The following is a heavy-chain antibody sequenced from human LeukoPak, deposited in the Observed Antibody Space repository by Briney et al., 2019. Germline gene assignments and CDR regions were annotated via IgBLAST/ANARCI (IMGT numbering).Heavy chain of an antibody. CDR1: GFRFSDAA. Sequence: GGPLRLSCAASGFRFSDAAMTCVRQAPGKGLEWVSLIGSVGHSTYYGDSVKGRFTISRDNSKNTLSLQMNSLRVEDTAIYYCAKDIELSILGLGTMVTVSS. CDR2: IGSVGHST. D-gene: IGHD3-16*02. V-gene: IGHV3-23*01. CDR3: AKDIELSI. J-gene: IGHJ3*02.